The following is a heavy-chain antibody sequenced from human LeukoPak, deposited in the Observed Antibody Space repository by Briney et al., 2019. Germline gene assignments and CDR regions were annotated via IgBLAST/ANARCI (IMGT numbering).Heavy chain of an antibody. V-gene: IGHV3-30-3*01. CDR1: GFTFSSYA. J-gene: IGHJ4*02. CDR2: ISYDGSNK. Sequence: PGGSLRLSCAASGFTFSSYAMHWVRQAPGKGLEWVAIISYDGSNKYYADSMKGRFTISRDNSKNTLYLQMNSLRAEDTAVYYCAASITMFDYWGQGTLVTVSS. CDR3: AASITMFDY. D-gene: IGHD3-10*01.